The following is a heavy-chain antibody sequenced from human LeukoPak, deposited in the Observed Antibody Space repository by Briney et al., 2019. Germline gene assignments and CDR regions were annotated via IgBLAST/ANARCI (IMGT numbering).Heavy chain of an antibody. D-gene: IGHD3-3*01. CDR1: GYTFTNYG. Sequence: ASVKVSCKASGYTFTNYGISWVRQAPGQGLEWMGRISAYNGNTNYAQKLQGRVTMTTDTSTSTAYMELRSLRSDDTAVYYCAREGPGYDFWSGYFSRLNYFDYWGQGTLVTVSS. CDR3: AREGPGYDFWSGYFSRLNYFDY. CDR2: ISAYNGNT. V-gene: IGHV1-18*01. J-gene: IGHJ4*02.